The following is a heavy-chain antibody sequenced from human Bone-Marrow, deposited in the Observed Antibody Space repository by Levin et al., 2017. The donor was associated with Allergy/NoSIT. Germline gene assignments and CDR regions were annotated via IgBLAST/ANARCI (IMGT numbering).Heavy chain of an antibody. CDR2: IYSGGST. D-gene: IGHD5-24*01. V-gene: IGHV3-53*01. Sequence: GGSLRLSCAASGFTISSNYMSWVRQAPGKGLEWVSVIYSGGSTYYADSVKGRFTISRDNSKNTLYLQMNSLRAEDTAVYYCAKNRDGWGPRFDYWGQGTLVTVSS. J-gene: IGHJ4*02. CDR1: GFTISSNY. CDR3: AKNRDGWGPRFDY.